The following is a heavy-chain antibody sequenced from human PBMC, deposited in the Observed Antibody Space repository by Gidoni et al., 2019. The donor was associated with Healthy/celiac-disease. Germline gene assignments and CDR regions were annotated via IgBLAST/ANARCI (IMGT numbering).Heavy chain of an antibody. D-gene: IGHD3-16*01. CDR2: ISSSGSTI. Sequence: CAASGFTFSSYEMNWVRQAPGKGLEWVSYISSSGSTIYYADSVKGRFTISRDNAKNSLYLQMNSLRAEDTAVYYCAREHLGEFQDYYYYYGMDVWGQGTTVTVSS. V-gene: IGHV3-48*03. J-gene: IGHJ6*02. CDR3: AREHLGEFQDYYYYYGMDV. CDR1: GFTFSSYE.